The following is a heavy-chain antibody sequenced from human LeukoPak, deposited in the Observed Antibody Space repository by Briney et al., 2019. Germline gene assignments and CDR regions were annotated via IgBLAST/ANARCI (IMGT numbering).Heavy chain of an antibody. CDR3: AKVPGYYYDSSGYNWYFDL. J-gene: IGHJ2*01. Sequence: PGGSLRLSCAASGFTFSSYAMSWVRQAPGKGLELVSAISGSGGSTYYADSVKGRFTISRDNSKNTLYLQMNSLRAEDTAVYYCAKVPGYYYDSSGYNWYFDLWGRGTLVTVSS. D-gene: IGHD3-22*01. CDR1: GFTFSSYA. V-gene: IGHV3-23*01. CDR2: ISGSGGST.